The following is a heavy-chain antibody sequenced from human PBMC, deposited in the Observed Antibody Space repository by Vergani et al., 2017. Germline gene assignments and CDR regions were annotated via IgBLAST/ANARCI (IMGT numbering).Heavy chain of an antibody. CDR3: AKPVGTSAIMDGYTM. CDR1: GGSISSNFYY. J-gene: IGHJ3*02. V-gene: IGHV4-39*01. D-gene: IGHD5/OR15-5a*01. Sequence: QLHLQESGPGLVKPSETLSLTCTVSGGSISSNFYYWGWIRQSPGKGLEWIGSISSSGSSYSNPSLQSRVTISVDTSTNQVSLRLSSVTAADPAIYYCAKPVGTSAIMDGYTMWGQGTMVTVSS. CDR2: ISSSGSS.